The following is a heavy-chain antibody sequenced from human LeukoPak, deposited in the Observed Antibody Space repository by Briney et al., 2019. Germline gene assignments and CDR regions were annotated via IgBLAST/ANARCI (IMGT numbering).Heavy chain of an antibody. V-gene: IGHV6-1*01. CDR2: TYYRSKWYN. CDR1: GDTFSSNSAA. Sequence: SQTLSLTCAISGDTFSSNSAAWNWLRQSPSRGLEWLGRTYYRSKWYNDYAVSVKSRITINPDTSKNQFSLQLNSVTPEDTAVYYCARGSHASDLSWGQGTLVIVSS. J-gene: IGHJ4*02. D-gene: IGHD2-21*02. CDR3: ARGSHASDLS.